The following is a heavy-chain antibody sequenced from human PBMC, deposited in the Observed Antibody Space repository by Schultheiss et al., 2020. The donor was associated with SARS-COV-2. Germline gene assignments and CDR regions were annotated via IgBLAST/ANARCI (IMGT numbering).Heavy chain of an antibody. CDR1: GESFTGFS. Sequence: GSLRLSCAVYGESFTGFSWTWIRQSPGKGLEWIGQVSHSGGTHYSPSLKRRVTISVDTSKSQFSLRLRSVTAADTAIYFCSRGRTSVIPSPVLGLGPHYFSYYMDVWGKGTTVTVSS. CDR3: SRGRTSVIPSPVLGLGPHYFSYYMDV. V-gene: IGHV4-34*01. CDR2: VSHSGGT. D-gene: IGHD4-11*01. J-gene: IGHJ6*03.